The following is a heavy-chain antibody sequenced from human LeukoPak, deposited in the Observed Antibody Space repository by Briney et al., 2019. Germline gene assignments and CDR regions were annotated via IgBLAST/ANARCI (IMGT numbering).Heavy chain of an antibody. V-gene: IGHV3-66*01. D-gene: IGHD3-10*01. CDR2: IYSGGST. CDR3: ARDRNQYYYGSNEYGMDV. Sequence: TGGSLRLSCAASGFTVSSNYMSWVRQAPGKGLKWVSVIYSGGSTYYADSVKGRFTISRDNSKNTLYLQMNSLRAEDTAVYYCARDRNQYYYGSNEYGMDVWGQGTTVTVSS. J-gene: IGHJ6*02. CDR1: GFTVSSNY.